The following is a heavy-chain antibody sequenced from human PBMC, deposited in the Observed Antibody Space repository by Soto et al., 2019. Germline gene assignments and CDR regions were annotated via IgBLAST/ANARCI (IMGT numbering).Heavy chain of an antibody. J-gene: IGHJ6*02. CDR2: ISAYNGNT. D-gene: IGHD2-2*01. CDR1: GYTFTSYG. V-gene: IGHV1-18*01. CDR3: ARVRNCISTSCYARGYYYYYGMDV. Sequence: QVQLVQSGAEVKKPGASVKVSCKASGYTFTSYGISWVRQAPGQGLEWMGWISAYNGNTNYAQKLEGKVTMTTGTSTSTAYMELRSLRSDATAVYYCARVRNCISTSCYARGYYYYYGMDVWGQGTTVTVSS.